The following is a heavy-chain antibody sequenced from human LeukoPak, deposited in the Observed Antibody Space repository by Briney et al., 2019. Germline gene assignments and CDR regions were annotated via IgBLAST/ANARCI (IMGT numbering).Heavy chain of an antibody. Sequence: HPGGSLRLSCAASGFTFSSYAMHWVRQAPGKGLEWVAVISYDGSNKYYADSVKGRFTISRDNSKNTLYLQMNSLRAEDTAVYYCAKDQATTGYRYYFDYWGQGTLVTVSS. CDR3: AKDQATTGYRYYFDY. J-gene: IGHJ4*02. CDR2: ISYDGSNK. CDR1: GFTFSSYA. D-gene: IGHD3-9*01. V-gene: IGHV3-30*04.